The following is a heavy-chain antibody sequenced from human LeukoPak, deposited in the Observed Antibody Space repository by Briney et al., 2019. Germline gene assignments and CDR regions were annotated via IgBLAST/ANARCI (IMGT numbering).Heavy chain of an antibody. CDR3: AGTPVYSSSWTGYYFDY. V-gene: IGHV4-61*09. Sequence: SQTLSLTCTVSGGSISSGSYYWSWIRQPAGKGLEWIGYIYYSGSTNYNPSLKSRVTISVDTSKNQFSLKLSSVTAADTAVYYCAGTPVYSSSWTGYYFDYWGQGTLVTVSS. J-gene: IGHJ4*02. D-gene: IGHD6-13*01. CDR2: IYYSGST. CDR1: GGSISSGSYY.